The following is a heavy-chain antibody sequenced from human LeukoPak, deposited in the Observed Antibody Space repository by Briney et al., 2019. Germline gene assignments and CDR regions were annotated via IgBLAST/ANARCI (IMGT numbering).Heavy chain of an antibody. CDR2: IKQDGSEK. CDR1: GFTFSSYW. CDR3: ARDPAFGAFDI. V-gene: IGHV3-7*01. J-gene: IGHJ3*02. D-gene: IGHD3-10*01. Sequence: PGGSLRLSCAASGFTFSSYWMNWVRQAPGKGLEWVANIKQDGSEKYYVDSVKGRFTISRDNAKNSLYLHMNSLRAEDTSVYYCARDPAFGAFDIWGRGTMVIVSS.